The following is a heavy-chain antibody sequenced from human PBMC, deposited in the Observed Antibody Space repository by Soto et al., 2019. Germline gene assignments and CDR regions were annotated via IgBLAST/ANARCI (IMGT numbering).Heavy chain of an antibody. J-gene: IGHJ4*02. Sequence: SETLSLTCTVSGGSISSCDYYWSWIRQHPGKGLEWIGYIYYSGSTYYDPSLKSRVTISVDTSKNQFSLKLSSVTAADTAFYYCARRNSSGYLYFFDYWGQGTLVTVSS. CDR2: IYYSGST. CDR1: GGSISSCDYY. D-gene: IGHD3-22*01. CDR3: ARRNSSGYLYFFDY. V-gene: IGHV4-31*03.